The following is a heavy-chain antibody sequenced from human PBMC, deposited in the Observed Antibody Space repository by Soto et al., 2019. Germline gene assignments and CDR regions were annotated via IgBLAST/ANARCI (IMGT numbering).Heavy chain of an antibody. D-gene: IGHD2-2*01. CDR3: ARGGTYCSSTSCYPPFYYYYGMDV. CDR2: IIPIFGTA. J-gene: IGHJ6*02. Sequence: GASVKVSCKASGGTFSSYAISWVRQAPGQGLEWMGGIIPIFGTANYAQKFQGRVTITADESTSTAYMELSSLRSEDTAVYYCARGGTYCSSTSCYPPFYYYYGMDVWGQGTTVTVS. V-gene: IGHV1-69*13. CDR1: GGTFSSYA.